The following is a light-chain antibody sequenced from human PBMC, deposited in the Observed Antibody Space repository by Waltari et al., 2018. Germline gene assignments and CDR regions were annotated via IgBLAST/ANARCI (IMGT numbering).Light chain of an antibody. CDR1: QGISNY. CDR3: QQLNSYPLT. Sequence: DIQLTQSASFLSASVRERVTITCRSSQGISNYLAWYQQKPGKAPKLLIYSASTLQSGVPSRFSGSGSGTEFSLTISSLQPEDFATYYCQQLNSYPLTFGGGTKVEIK. V-gene: IGKV1-9*01. J-gene: IGKJ4*01. CDR2: SAS.